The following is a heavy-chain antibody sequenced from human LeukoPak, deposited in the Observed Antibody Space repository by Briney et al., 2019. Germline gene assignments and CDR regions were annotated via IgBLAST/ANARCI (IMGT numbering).Heavy chain of an antibody. D-gene: IGHD4-23*01. Sequence: ASVKVSCKASGYTFTSYGIHWVRQAPGQRLEWMGWISVGNGDTKYSQKFQGRVTITRDTSANTAYVELSSLTSEDTAVFYCAREPYGGNSYDYWGQGTLVTVSS. CDR2: ISVGNGDT. CDR1: GYTFTSYG. CDR3: AREPYGGNSYDY. J-gene: IGHJ4*02. V-gene: IGHV1-3*01.